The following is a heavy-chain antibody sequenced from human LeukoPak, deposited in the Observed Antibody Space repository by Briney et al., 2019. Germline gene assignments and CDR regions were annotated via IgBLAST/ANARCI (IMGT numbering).Heavy chain of an antibody. CDR2: IYTSGST. J-gene: IGHJ4*02. D-gene: IGHD6-13*01. CDR3: ARVIDVAAAGYFDS. V-gene: IGHV4-4*07. Sequence: SETLSLTCTVSGGSLSSYYWSWIRQPAGKGLEWIGRIYTSGSTNYNPSLKSRVTISVDTSKNQFSLKLSSVTAADTALYYCARVIDVAAAGYFDSWGQGTQVTVSS. CDR1: GGSLSSYY.